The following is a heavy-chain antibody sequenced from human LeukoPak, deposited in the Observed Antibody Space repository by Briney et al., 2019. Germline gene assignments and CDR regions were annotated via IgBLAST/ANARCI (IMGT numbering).Heavy chain of an antibody. CDR1: GYTLTELS. D-gene: IGHD6-6*01. CDR3: AINSKGAYSSSLWAFDY. V-gene: IGHV1-24*01. Sequence: ASVKVSCKVSGYTLTELSMHWVRQAPGKGLGWMGGFDPEDGETIYAQKFQGRVTMTEDTSTDTAYMELSSLRSEDTAVYYCAINSKGAYSSSLWAFDYWGQGTLVTVSS. J-gene: IGHJ4*02. CDR2: FDPEDGET.